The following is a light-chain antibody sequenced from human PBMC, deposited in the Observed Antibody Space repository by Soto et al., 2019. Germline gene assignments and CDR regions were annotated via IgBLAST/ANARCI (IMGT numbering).Light chain of an antibody. V-gene: IGKV3-20*01. Sequence: EIVLTQSPGTLSLSPGERATLSCRASQSLSSSQLAWYQQKPGQAPRLLISGVFVRATGIPGRFSGSGSGTEFTLTISSLQSEDFATYYCQQGDIWPWTFGQGTKVDIK. CDR1: QSLSSSQ. J-gene: IGKJ1*01. CDR2: GVF. CDR3: QQGDIWPWT.